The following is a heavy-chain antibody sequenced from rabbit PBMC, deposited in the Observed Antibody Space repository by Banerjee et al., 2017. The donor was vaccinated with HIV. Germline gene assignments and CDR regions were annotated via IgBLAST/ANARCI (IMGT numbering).Heavy chain of an antibody. CDR1: GSDISSNA. CDR2: INAGSNGDT. D-gene: IGHD4-1*01. J-gene: IGHJ4*01. Sequence: QEQLEESGGDLVKPEGSLTLTCKASGSDISSNAMCWVRQAPGKGLEWIACINAGSNGDTSYANWAKGRFTISKTSSTTVTLQMTSLTAADTATYLCARDLAGVIGWNFNLWGPGTLVTVS. V-gene: IGHV1S45*01. CDR3: ARDLAGVIGWNFNL.